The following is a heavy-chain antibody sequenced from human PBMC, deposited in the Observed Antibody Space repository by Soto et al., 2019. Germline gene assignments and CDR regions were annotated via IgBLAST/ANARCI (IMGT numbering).Heavy chain of an antibody. J-gene: IGHJ4*02. Sequence: ASVKVSCKASGYTFTSYAMHWVRQAPGQRLEWMGWINAGNGNTKYSQRFQGRVTITRDTSASTAYMELSSLRSEDTAVYYCARGRSSAHFDYWGQGTLVTVSS. V-gene: IGHV1-3*01. CDR2: INAGNGNT. CDR1: GYTFTSYA. D-gene: IGHD6-19*01. CDR3: ARGRSSAHFDY.